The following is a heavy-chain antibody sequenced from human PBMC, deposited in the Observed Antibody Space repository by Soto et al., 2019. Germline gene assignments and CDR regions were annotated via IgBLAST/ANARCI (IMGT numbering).Heavy chain of an antibody. CDR2: INHSGST. CDR3: ARDVLYYGSGSYYKTNWFDP. D-gene: IGHD3-10*01. Sequence: SETLSLTCAVYGGSFSGYYWSWIRQPPGKGLEWIGEINHSGSTNYNPSLKSRVTISVDTSRNQFSLKLSSVTAADTAVYYCARDVLYYGSGSYYKTNWFDPWGQGTLVTVSS. V-gene: IGHV4-34*01. CDR1: GGSFSGYY. J-gene: IGHJ5*02.